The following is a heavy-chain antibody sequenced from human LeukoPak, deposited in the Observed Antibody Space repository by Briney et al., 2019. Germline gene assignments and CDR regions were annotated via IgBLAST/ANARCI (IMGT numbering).Heavy chain of an antibody. CDR3: ARVTYYYDSSGYYSICYFDY. D-gene: IGHD3-22*01. V-gene: IGHV4-59*11. CDR1: GGSITSHY. Sequence: SETLSLTCTVSGGSITSHYWSWIRQPPGKGLEWIGYIHYSGSTNYSPSLKSRVTISIDASKNQFSLKLSSVTAADTAVYYCARVTYYYDSSGYYSICYFDYWGQGTLVTVSS. CDR2: IHYSGST. J-gene: IGHJ4*02.